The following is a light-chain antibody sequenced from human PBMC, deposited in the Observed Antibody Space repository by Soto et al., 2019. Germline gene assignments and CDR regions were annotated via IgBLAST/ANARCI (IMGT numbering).Light chain of an antibody. CDR2: EVV. V-gene: IGLV2-8*01. CDR3: KSYAGSHTYV. J-gene: IGLJ1*01. Sequence: QSVLTQPPSASGSPGQSVTISCTGTKSDIGVYDFVSWYQHHPGKAPRLIIYEVVQRPSGVPDRFSGSKSGNTASLTVSGLQAADEADYICKSYAGSHTYVFGSGTKVTV. CDR1: KSDIGVYDF.